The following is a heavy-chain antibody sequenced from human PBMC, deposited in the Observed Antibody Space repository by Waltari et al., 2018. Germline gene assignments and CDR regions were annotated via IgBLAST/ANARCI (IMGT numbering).Heavy chain of an antibody. CDR3: ALGYPAPFDY. J-gene: IGHJ4*02. D-gene: IGHD5-12*01. Sequence: EVQLVESGGGLVQPGGSLKLSCAASGFTFRGSAMHWVRQASGKGVGWVGLIRSKANRYATAYAASVKGRFTISRDDSKTTAYLQMNSLKTEDTAVYSCALGYPAPFDYWGQGTLVTVSS. V-gene: IGHV3-73*01. CDR1: GFTFRGSA. CDR2: IRSKANRYAT.